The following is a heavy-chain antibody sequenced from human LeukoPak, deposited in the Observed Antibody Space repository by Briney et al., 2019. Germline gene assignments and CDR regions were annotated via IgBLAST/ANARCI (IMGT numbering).Heavy chain of an antibody. Sequence: PSETLSLTCAVYGGSFSGYYWSWIRQPPGKGLEWIGEINHSGSTNYNPSLKSRVTISVDTSKNQFSLKLSSVTAADTAVYYCARTRQSWYGPLDTFDIWGQGTMVTVSS. V-gene: IGHV4-34*01. J-gene: IGHJ3*02. CDR1: GGSFSGYY. D-gene: IGHD6-13*01. CDR3: ARTRQSWYGPLDTFDI. CDR2: INHSGST.